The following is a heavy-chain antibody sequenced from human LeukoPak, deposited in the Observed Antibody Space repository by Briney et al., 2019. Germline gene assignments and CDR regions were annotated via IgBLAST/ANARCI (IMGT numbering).Heavy chain of an antibody. D-gene: IGHD1-26*01. V-gene: IGHV3-7*01. CDR2: IKQDGYEK. CDR1: GFTFSDYW. CDR3: ARDKIVGPTTLDY. J-gene: IGHJ4*02. Sequence: GRSLRLSCAASGFTFSDYWMSWVRQTPEKGLEWVANIKQDGYEKYYVDSVKGRFTISRDNAKNSLYLQMNSLRADDTAVYYCARDKIVGPTTLDYWGQGTLVTVSS.